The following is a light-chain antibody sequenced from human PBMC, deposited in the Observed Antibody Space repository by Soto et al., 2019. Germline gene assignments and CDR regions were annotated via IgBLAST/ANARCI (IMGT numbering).Light chain of an antibody. Sequence: QSVLTQPPCASGSPGQSVTVSCTGTSSDVGAFDYVGWYQQYPGKDSELIIHEVTKRPSGVTAGFSVSKPGNTASLPASGRRAEEDADYYRSAHAGTNDIYVFATGTKVTV. J-gene: IGLJ1*01. CDR1: SSDVGAFDY. CDR2: EVT. CDR3: SAHAGTNDIYV. V-gene: IGLV2-8*01.